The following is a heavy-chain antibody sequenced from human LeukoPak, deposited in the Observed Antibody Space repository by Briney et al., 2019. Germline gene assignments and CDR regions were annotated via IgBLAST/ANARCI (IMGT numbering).Heavy chain of an antibody. CDR2: ISGSGDT. CDR1: GFTFSSYA. J-gene: IGHJ4*02. Sequence: PGGSLRLSCAASGFTFSSYAMGWVRQAPGKGLEWVSAISGSGDTYYADSVKGRFTISRDNSKNTLYLQMNSLRAEDTAVYYCAKVQSYYFDYWGQGTLVTVSS. V-gene: IGHV3-23*01. CDR3: AKVQSYYFDY.